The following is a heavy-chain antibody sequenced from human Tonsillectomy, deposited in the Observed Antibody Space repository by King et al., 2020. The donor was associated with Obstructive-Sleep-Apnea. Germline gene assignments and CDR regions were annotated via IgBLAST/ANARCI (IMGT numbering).Heavy chain of an antibody. CDR1: GYTFTSYY. Sequence: QLVQSGAEVKKPGASVKVSCKASGYTFTSYYMHWVRLAPGQGLEWVGRINPSGGNTIYAQKFQGRITMTRDTSTSTVYMELRSLRSEDTAVYYCARFDILTGFYGLDVWGQGTTVTVSS. CDR2: INPSGGNT. CDR3: ARFDILTGFYGLDV. V-gene: IGHV1-46*01. D-gene: IGHD3-9*01. J-gene: IGHJ6*02.